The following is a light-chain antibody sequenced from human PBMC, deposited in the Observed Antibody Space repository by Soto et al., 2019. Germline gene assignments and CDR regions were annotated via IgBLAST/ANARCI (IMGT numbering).Light chain of an antibody. Sequence: QSVLTQPPSVSGAPGQRVTISCTGSSSNIGAGYDVHWYQQLPGAAPKLLIHANSHRPSGVPDRFSGSRSGTSASPAITGLQGEDEADYFCQTYDSSLSGSLFGGGTKLTVL. J-gene: IGLJ3*02. CDR3: QTYDSSLSGSL. V-gene: IGLV1-40*01. CDR2: ANS. CDR1: SSNIGAGYD.